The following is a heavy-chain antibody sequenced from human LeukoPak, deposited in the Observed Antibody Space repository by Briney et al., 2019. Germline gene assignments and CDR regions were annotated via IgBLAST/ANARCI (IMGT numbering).Heavy chain of an antibody. J-gene: IGHJ4*02. Sequence: ASVKVSCKASGYTFTGYNMHWVRQAPGQGLEWMGWINPNSGGTNYAQKFQGRVTMTRDTSISTAYMELSRLRSDDTAVYYCARAPYCGGDCYWNYFDYWGQGTLVTVSS. CDR2: INPNSGGT. D-gene: IGHD2-21*02. CDR3: ARAPYCGGDCYWNYFDY. V-gene: IGHV1-2*02. CDR1: GYTFTGYN.